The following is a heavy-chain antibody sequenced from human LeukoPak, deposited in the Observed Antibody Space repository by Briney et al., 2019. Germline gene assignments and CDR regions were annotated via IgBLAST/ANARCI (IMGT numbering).Heavy chain of an antibody. V-gene: IGHV1-8*03. J-gene: IGHJ5*02. CDR1: GYTFTSYD. D-gene: IGHD4-17*01. CDR2: MNPNSGNT. CDR3: ARGRGTTVTRWFDP. Sequence: ASVKVSCKASGYTFTSYDINWVRQATGQGLEWMGWMNPNSGNTGYAQKFQGRVTITRNTSISTAYMELSSLRSEDTAVHYCARGRGTTVTRWFDPWGQGTLVTVSS.